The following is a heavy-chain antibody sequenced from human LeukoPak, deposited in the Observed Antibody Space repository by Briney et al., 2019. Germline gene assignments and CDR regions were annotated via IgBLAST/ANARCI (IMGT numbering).Heavy chain of an antibody. J-gene: IGHJ4*02. CDR3: ARQKYSSSWHSLGY. V-gene: IGHV5-51*01. D-gene: IGHD6-13*01. CDR2: VYPRDSDT. Sequence: GESLKISCKGSGYNFANFWIGWVRQKPGKGLEWMGVVYPRDSDTTYGPSFEGQVTMSVDKSISTAYLQWSSLKASDTAMYYCARQKYSSSWHSLGYWGQGTLVTVSS. CDR1: GYNFANFW.